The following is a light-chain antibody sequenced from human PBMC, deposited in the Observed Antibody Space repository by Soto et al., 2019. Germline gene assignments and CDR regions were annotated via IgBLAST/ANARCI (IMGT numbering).Light chain of an antibody. V-gene: IGLV2-8*01. CDR3: SSYAGSNNV. CDR1: SSDVGGYNY. J-gene: IGLJ3*02. Sequence: HSALTQPPSASGSPGQSVTISCTGTSSDVGGYNYVSWYQQHPGKAPKLMIYEVSKRPSGVPDRFSGSKSGNTASLTVSGLQAEDEADYYCSSYAGSNNVFGGGTQLTVL. CDR2: EVS.